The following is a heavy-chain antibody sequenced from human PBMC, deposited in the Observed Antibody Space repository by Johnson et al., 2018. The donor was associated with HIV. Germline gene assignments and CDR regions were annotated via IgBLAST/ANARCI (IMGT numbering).Heavy chain of an antibody. V-gene: IGHV3-30*02. CDR1: GFTFSDYY. CDR2: IWSDGRNK. CDR3: AKERQLVRAFDI. D-gene: IGHD6-6*01. J-gene: IGHJ3*02. Sequence: QVQLVESGGGVVQPGGSLRLSCAASGFTFSDYYMSWIRQAPGKGLEWVAVIWSDGRNKHYADSVTGRFTISRDNSKNTLYLQMNSLRPEDTAVYYCAKERQLVRAFDIWGQGTMVTVSS.